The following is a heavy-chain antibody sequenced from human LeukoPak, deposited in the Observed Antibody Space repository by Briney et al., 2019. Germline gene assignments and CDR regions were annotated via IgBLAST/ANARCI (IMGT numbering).Heavy chain of an antibody. V-gene: IGHV4-39*07. J-gene: IGHJ5*02. Sequence: SETLSLACTVSGGSISSSSYYWGWIRQPPRKGLEWIGSVYYSGNTYYNPSLKSRVTISVATSKNQFSLKLSSVTAADTAVYYCARETLVTSDSSGYYTWGQGTLVTVSS. CDR1: GGSISSSSYY. D-gene: IGHD3-22*01. CDR2: VYYSGNT. CDR3: ARETLVTSDSSGYYT.